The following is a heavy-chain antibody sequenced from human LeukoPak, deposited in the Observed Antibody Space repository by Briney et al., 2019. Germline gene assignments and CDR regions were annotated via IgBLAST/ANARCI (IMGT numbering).Heavy chain of an antibody. CDR3: ARQTYDSDVDY. J-gene: IGHJ4*02. CDR2: ISWDGGST. CDR1: GFTFDDYA. D-gene: IGHD3-10*01. V-gene: IGHV3-43D*03. Sequence: GGSLRLSCAASGFTFDDYAMHWVRQAPGKGLEWVSLISWDGGSTYYADSVKGRFTISRDNSKNSLYLQMNSLRAEDTALYYCARQTYDSDVDYWGQGTLVTVSS.